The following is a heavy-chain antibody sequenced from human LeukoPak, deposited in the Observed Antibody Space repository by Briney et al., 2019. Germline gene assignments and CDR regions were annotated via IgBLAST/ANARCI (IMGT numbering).Heavy chain of an antibody. Sequence: PGGSLRLSCAVSGFTFSSYGMHWVRQAPGKGLEWVAVIWYDGSNKYYADSVKGRFTISRDDSKNTLYLQVNSLRAEDTAVYYCARDGALGSRRFNFDQWGQGTLVTVSS. CDR1: GFTFSSYG. J-gene: IGHJ4*02. CDR2: IWYDGSNK. V-gene: IGHV3-33*01. D-gene: IGHD1-26*01. CDR3: ARDGALGSRRFNFDQ.